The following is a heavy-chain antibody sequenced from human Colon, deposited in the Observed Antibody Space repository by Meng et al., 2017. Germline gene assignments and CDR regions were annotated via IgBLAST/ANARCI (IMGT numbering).Heavy chain of an antibody. CDR1: GFTFSSYT. Sequence: VKLGESGGPLVKPGGALRLSCAASGFTFSSYTISWVRQALGKGLEWVSAVSGGGTTYYTDSVKGRFTVSRDISKNAVYLQMNSLRAEDTAVYYCAKWGGYGDYWGQGTLVTVSS. CDR2: VSGGGTT. CDR3: AKWGGYGDY. D-gene: IGHD3-16*01. V-gene: IGHV3-23*04. J-gene: IGHJ4*02.